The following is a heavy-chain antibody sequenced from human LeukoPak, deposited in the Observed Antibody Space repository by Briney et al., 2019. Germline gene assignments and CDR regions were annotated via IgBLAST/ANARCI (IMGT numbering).Heavy chain of an antibody. CDR3: AREVLAGYFDY. V-gene: IGHV3-21*01. CDR2: ISSSSSYI. J-gene: IGHJ4*02. Sequence: GGSLRLSCAASGFTFSSHGMSWVRQAPGKGLEWVSAISSSSSYIYYADSVKGRFTISRDNAKNSLYLQMNSLRAEDTAVYYCAREVLAGYFDYWGQGTLVTVSS. CDR1: GFTFSSHG.